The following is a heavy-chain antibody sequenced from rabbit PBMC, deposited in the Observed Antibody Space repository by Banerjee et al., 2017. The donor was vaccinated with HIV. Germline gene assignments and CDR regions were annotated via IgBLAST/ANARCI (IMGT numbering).Heavy chain of an antibody. D-gene: IGHD2-1*01. CDR3: ASRAYTDYGRFNL. CDR2: IDVGSSGST. V-gene: IGHV1S45*01. CDR1: GFSFSSGYY. Sequence: QEQLVESGGGLVQPGASLTLTCTASGFSFSSGYYMCWVRQAPGKGLEWIACIDVGSSGSTAYASWAKGRFTFSKTSSTTVTLQMTSLTAADAATYFCASRAYTDYGRFNLWGQGTLVTVS. J-gene: IGHJ4*01.